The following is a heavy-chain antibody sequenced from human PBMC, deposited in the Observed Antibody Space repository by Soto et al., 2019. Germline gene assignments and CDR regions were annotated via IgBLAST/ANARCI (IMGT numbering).Heavy chain of an antibody. D-gene: IGHD6-6*01. CDR1: GYTFTGYY. CDR2: INPNSGDT. CDR3: ARSLSTIGGRPDS. Sequence: ASVKVCCKASGYTFTGYYMHWVRQAPGQGLEWMGWINPNSGDTKYAQKFQGRVTMTRDTSTRTAYMEVSRLTSDDTAVYYCARSLSTIGGRPDSWGQGTLVTVSS. V-gene: IGHV1-2*02. J-gene: IGHJ4*02.